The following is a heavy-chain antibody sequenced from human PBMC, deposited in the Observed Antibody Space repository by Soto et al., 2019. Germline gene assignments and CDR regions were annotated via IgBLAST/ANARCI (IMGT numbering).Heavy chain of an antibody. D-gene: IGHD1-1*01. CDR1: GYAFTTYG. CDR3: ARGRYGDY. Sequence: QVHLVQSGAEVKKPGASVKVSCKGSGYAFTTYGITWVLQAPGQGLEWVGWISAHNGNTNYAQKLQGRVTVTRDTSTSTAYMELRSLRSDDTAVYYCARGRYGDYWGQGALVTVSS. V-gene: IGHV1-18*01. J-gene: IGHJ4*02. CDR2: ISAHNGNT.